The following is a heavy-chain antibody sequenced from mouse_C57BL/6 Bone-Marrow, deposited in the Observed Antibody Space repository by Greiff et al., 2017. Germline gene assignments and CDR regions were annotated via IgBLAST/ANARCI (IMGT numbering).Heavy chain of an antibody. V-gene: IGHV1-74*01. Sequence: QVQLQQPGAELVKPGASVKVSCKASGYTFTSYWMHWVKQRPGQGLEWIGRINPSDSDTNYNQKFKGKATLTVDTSSRTAYMQLSSLTSEDSAVYYVEILWLRDYYAMDYWGQGTSVTVSS. CDR1: GYTFTSYW. CDR3: EILWLRDYYAMDY. CDR2: INPSDSDT. D-gene: IGHD2-2*01. J-gene: IGHJ4*01.